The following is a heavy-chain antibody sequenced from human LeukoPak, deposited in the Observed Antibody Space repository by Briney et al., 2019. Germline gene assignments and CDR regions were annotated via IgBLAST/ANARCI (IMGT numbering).Heavy chain of an antibody. V-gene: IGHV1-46*01. J-gene: IGHJ4*02. D-gene: IGHD3-16*01. CDR2: INPSGGST. CDR3: ARDREGDVVFPD. Sequence: ASVKVSCKASGYTFTSYYMHWVRQAPGQGLEWMGIINPSGGSTSYAQKFQGRDTMTRDTSTSTVYMELSSLRSEDTAVYYCARDREGDVVFPDWGQGTLVTVSS. CDR1: GYTFTSYY.